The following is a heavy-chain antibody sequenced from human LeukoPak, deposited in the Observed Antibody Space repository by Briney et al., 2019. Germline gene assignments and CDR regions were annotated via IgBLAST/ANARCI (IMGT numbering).Heavy chain of an antibody. D-gene: IGHD3-22*01. J-gene: IGHJ3*02. V-gene: IGHV3-48*01. Sequence: PGGSLRLSCAASGFTFSSYSMNWVRQAPGKGLEWVSYIGSSSSTIYYGDSVKGRFTISRDNAKNSLYLQMNSLRAEDTAVYYCARGTYYYDSSGYGAFDIWGQGTMVTVSS. CDR2: IGSSSSTI. CDR3: ARGTYYYDSSGYGAFDI. CDR1: GFTFSSYS.